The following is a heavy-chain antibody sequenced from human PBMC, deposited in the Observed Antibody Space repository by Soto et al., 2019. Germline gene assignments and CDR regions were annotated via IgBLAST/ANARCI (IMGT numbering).Heavy chain of an antibody. CDR1: GDSVTSTSYY. J-gene: IGHJ5*01. Sequence: PSETLSLSCTVSGDSVTSTSYYWSWVRQPPGKGLEWIGYSYYNGDTMYNPSLKSRVTISVDTSKNQFSLKLSSVTAADTAVYYCAREGGVLRLSNWFDSWGQGTPVTVSS. D-gene: IGHD3-3*01. V-gene: IGHV4-61*01. CDR3: AREGGVLRLSNWFDS. CDR2: SYYNGDT.